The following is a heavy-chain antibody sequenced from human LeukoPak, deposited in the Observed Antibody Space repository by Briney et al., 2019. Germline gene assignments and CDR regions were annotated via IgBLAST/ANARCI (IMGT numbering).Heavy chain of an antibody. CDR2: IWYDGSNK. D-gene: IGHD3-22*01. Sequence: GGSLRLSCAASGFTFSSYGMHWVRQAPGNGLEWVAVIWYDGSNKYYADSVKGRFTISRDNSKNTLYLQMNSLRAEDTAVYYCARMDYYDSSGYYYTASSVDYWGQGTLVTVSS. V-gene: IGHV3-33*01. J-gene: IGHJ4*02. CDR3: ARMDYYDSSGYYYTASSVDY. CDR1: GFTFSSYG.